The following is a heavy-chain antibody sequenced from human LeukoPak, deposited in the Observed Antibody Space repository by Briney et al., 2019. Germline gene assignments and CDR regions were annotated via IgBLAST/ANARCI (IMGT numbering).Heavy chain of an antibody. V-gene: IGHV1-18*01. CDR2: ISAYNGNT. J-gene: IGHJ4*02. CDR3: ARGPMIQSPFDY. D-gene: IGHD3-16*01. Sequence: ASVKVSCKTTGYSFVRYSITWVRQAPGQGLEWMGWISAYNGNTNYAQRVQGGVTMTTDTSTSTAYMELRSLRSDDTAVYYCARGPMIQSPFDYWGQGTLVTVSS. CDR1: GYSFVRYS.